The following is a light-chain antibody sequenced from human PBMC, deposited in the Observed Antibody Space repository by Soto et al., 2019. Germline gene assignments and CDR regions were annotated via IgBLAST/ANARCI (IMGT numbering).Light chain of an antibody. CDR3: CSYAGSNTFG. Sequence: QSALTQPASVSGSPGQSITISCSGTSSDVGSYNLVSWYQQHPGKAPQLMIYEASKRPSGVSDRFSGSKSGNTASLTISGLQAEDEADYYCCSYAGSNTFGFGGGTKLTVL. CDR2: EAS. J-gene: IGLJ2*01. V-gene: IGLV2-23*02. CDR1: SSDVGSYNL.